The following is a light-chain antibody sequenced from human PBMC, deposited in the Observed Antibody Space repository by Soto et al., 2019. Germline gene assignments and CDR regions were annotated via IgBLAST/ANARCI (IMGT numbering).Light chain of an antibody. Sequence: AIRKIQSPPSLSASTGDRVTITCRASQGISSYLAWYQQKPGKAPKLLIYAASTLQSGVPSRFSGSGSGTEFTLTISSLQPDDFATYYCQQYNSYSWTFGQGTKVDI. CDR1: QGISSY. CDR2: AAS. J-gene: IGKJ1*01. V-gene: IGKV1-8*01. CDR3: QQYNSYSWT.